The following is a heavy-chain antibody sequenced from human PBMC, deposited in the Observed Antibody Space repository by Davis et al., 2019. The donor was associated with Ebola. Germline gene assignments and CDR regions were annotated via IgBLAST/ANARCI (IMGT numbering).Heavy chain of an antibody. Sequence: GGSLRLSCAASGFTFSDYYMSWIRQAPGKGLEWVSYISSSSSYTNYADSVKGRFTISRDNAKNSLYLQMNSLRAEDTAVYYCARKHSSGWYNYYYGMDVWGQGTTVTVSS. V-gene: IGHV3-11*06. CDR3: ARKHSSGWYNYYYGMDV. CDR2: ISSSSSYT. CDR1: GFTFSDYY. J-gene: IGHJ6*02. D-gene: IGHD6-19*01.